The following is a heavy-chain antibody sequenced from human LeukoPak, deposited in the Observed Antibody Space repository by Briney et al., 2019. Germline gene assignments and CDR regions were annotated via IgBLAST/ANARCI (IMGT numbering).Heavy chain of an antibody. V-gene: IGHV1-69*06. CDR3: ARDLEVHDFWRGPSGDWFDP. D-gene: IGHD3-3*01. J-gene: IGHJ5*02. CDR2: IIPIFGTA. CDR1: GGTFSSYA. Sequence: ASVKVSCKASGGTFSSYAISWVRQAPGQGLEWMGGIIPIFGTANYAQKVQGRVTITADKSTSTAYMELSSLRSEDTAVYYCARDLEVHDFWRGPSGDWFDPWGQGTLVTVSS.